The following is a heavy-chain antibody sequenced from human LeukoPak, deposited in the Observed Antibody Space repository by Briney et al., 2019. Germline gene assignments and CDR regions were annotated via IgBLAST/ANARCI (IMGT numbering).Heavy chain of an antibody. J-gene: IGHJ4*02. D-gene: IGHD5-24*01. CDR2: ISAYNGNT. Sequence: GASVKVSCKASGYTFTSYGISWVRQAPGQGLEWMGWISAYNGNTNYAQKLQGRVTMTTDTSTSTAYMELRSLRSDDTAVYYCARLALGGIEMATSNFDYWGQGTLVTVSS. V-gene: IGHV1-18*01. CDR1: GYTFTSYG. CDR3: ARLALGGIEMATSNFDY.